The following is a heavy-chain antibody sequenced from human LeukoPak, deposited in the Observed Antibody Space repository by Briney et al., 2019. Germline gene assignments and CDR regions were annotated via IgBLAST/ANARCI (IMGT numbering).Heavy chain of an antibody. D-gene: IGHD4-11*01. J-gene: IGHJ4*02. CDR3: ANGRADYSKAGGFDY. CDR1: GFTVSSNY. V-gene: IGHV3-53*01. Sequence: PGGSLRLSCAASGFTVSSNYMSWARQAPGKGLEWVSLIYSAGNTYYADSVKGRFTISRDNSKNTLYLQMNSLRADDTAVYYCANGRADYSKAGGFDYWGQGTLVTVSS. CDR2: IYSAGNT.